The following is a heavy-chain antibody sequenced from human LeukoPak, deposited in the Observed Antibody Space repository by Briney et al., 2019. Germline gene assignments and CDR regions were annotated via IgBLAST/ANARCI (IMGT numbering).Heavy chain of an antibody. CDR1: GYTFTSYD. D-gene: IGHD6-13*01. CDR3: ARDVWQQLDRHNWFDP. J-gene: IGHJ5*02. Sequence: ASVKVSCKASGYTFTSYDINWVRQATGQGLEWMGWMNPNSGNTGYAQKFQGRVTITADESTSTAYMELSSLRSEDTAVYYCARDVWQQLDRHNWFDPWGQGTLVTVSS. CDR2: MNPNSGNT. V-gene: IGHV1-8*01.